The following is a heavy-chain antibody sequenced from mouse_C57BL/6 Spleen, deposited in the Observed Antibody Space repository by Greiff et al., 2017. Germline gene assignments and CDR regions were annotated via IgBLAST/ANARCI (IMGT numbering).Heavy chain of an antibody. CDR2: IDPSDSYT. CDR1: GYTFTSYW. CDR3: ARESRIYRGFDY. J-gene: IGHJ2*01. V-gene: IGHV1-59*01. Sequence: QVQLQQPGAELVRPGTSVKLSCKASGYTFTSYWMHWVKQRPGQGLEWIGVIDPSDSYTNYNQKFKGKATLTVDTSSSTAYMQLSSLTSEDSAVYYCARESRIYRGFDYWGQGTTLTVSS.